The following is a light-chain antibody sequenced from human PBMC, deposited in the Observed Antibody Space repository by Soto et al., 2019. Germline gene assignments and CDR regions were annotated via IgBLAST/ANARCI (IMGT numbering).Light chain of an antibody. CDR3: CSYTTSNTRQIV. CDR2: DVT. J-gene: IGLJ1*01. V-gene: IGLV2-14*01. Sequence: SVVTQPPPLSGSPGPSITLSCTRNSNDTGGYNYVSWYQQQPGKAPKFMIYDVTNRPSGVSNRFSGSKSGNTASLTISGLQAEDEADYYCCSYTTSNTRQIVFGTGTKVTVL. CDR1: SNDTGGYNY.